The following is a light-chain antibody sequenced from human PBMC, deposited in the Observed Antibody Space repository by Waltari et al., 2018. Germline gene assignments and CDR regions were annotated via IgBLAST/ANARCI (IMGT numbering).Light chain of an antibody. CDR3: QQRNHWPIT. J-gene: IGKJ3*01. V-gene: IGKV3-11*01. CDR1: ERISSY. Sequence: EVVLTLSPATLSLSPGERATLSCRASERISSYLAWFQQKPGQAPRLLIYDASNRATGIPARFSGSGSGTDFTLTISSLEPEDFAVYYCQQRNHWPITFGPGTKVDFK. CDR2: DAS.